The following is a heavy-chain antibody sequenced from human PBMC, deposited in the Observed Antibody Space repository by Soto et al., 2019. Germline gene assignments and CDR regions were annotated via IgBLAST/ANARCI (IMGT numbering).Heavy chain of an antibody. Sequence: PSETLSLTCTVSGGSISSYYWSWIRQPPGKGLEWIGYIYYSGSTNYNPSLKSRVTISVDTSKNQFSLKLSSVTAADTAVYYCARAYKAWLLYHDSYYYGMDVWGQGTTVTVSS. J-gene: IGHJ6*02. CDR1: GGSISSYY. V-gene: IGHV4-59*08. CDR3: ARAYKAWLLYHDSYYYGMDV. CDR2: IYYSGST. D-gene: IGHD3-3*01.